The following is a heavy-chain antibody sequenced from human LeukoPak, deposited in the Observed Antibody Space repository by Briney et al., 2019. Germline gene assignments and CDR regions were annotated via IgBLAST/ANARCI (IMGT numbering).Heavy chain of an antibody. CDR3: TKVVVRSFPHFDY. CDR2: ISGSGGNT. Sequence: RAGGSLRLSRAASGFTFNNYAMNWVRQAPGKGLDWVSIISGSGGNTYYADSVKGRFTISRDNSKNTLYLQMDSLRAEDTAVYYCTKVVVRSFPHFDYWGQGTLVTVSS. J-gene: IGHJ4*02. CDR1: GFTFNNYA. V-gene: IGHV3-23*01. D-gene: IGHD3-10*01.